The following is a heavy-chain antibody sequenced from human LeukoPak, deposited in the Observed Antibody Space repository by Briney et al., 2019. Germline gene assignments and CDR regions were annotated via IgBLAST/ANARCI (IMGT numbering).Heavy chain of an antibody. J-gene: IGHJ3*02. CDR3: ARDPAYGDWWAFDI. CDR2: ITASSDST. CDR1: GFSFSSYA. Sequence: GGSLRLPCVGSGFSFSSYAMTWVRQAPGKGLEWVSTITASSDSTFYADSVKGRFTISRDDSKNTFYLQMNSLRAEDTAVYYCARDPAYGDWWAFDIWGQGTMVTVSS. D-gene: IGHD4-17*01. V-gene: IGHV3-23*01.